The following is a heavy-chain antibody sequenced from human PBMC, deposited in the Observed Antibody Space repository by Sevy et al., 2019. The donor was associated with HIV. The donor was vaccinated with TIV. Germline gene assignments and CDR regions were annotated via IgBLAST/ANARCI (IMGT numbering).Heavy chain of an antibody. CDR2: ISGYNVHT. V-gene: IGHV1-18*01. D-gene: IGHD6-13*01. CDR3: ARTGYSTLDRLAAADSSLDF. Sequence: ASVKVSCKASGYTFITYGITWVRQAPGQGLEWMGWISGYNVHTKYARELQGRVTITTDTSTSTAYLELRSLTSDETAVYYCARTGYSTLDRLAAADSSLDFWGQGTLVTVSS. J-gene: IGHJ4*02. CDR1: GYTFITYG.